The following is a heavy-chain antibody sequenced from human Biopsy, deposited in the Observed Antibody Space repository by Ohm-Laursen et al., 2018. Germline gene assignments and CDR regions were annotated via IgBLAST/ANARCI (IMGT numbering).Heavy chain of an antibody. Sequence: GTLSLTCAVSGGSIYNFFWSWIRQPPGKGLEWIGYIYYSGSTNYNPSLKSRVTISVDRSKNHFSLELSSVTAADTAVYYCARVGVGAPSIDYFDSWGLGTTVTVSS. CDR2: IYYSGST. CDR1: GGSIYNFF. CDR3: ARVGVGAPSIDYFDS. V-gene: IGHV4-59*01. D-gene: IGHD1-26*01. J-gene: IGHJ4*03.